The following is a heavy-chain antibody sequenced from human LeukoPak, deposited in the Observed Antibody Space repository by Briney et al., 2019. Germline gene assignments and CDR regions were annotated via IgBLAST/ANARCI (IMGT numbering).Heavy chain of an antibody. J-gene: IGHJ4*02. CDR2: ISSRSSTI. V-gene: IGHV3-48*01. D-gene: IGHD2-2*01. CDR1: GFTFSSYS. Sequence: GGSLRLSCAASGFTFSSYSMSWVRQAPGKGLEWVSYISSRSSTIYYADSVKGRFTISRDNAKNSLYLQMNSLRAEDTAVYYCARDGPHQLPIDFWGQGTLVTVSS. CDR3: ARDGPHQLPIDF.